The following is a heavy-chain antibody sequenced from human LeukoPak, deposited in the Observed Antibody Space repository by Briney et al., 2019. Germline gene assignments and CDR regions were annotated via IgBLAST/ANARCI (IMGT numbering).Heavy chain of an antibody. CDR3: AKRSGAGFLYYYYMDV. D-gene: IGHD1-26*01. CDR2: ISGSGGST. CDR1: GFTFNNYA. V-gene: IGHV3-23*01. J-gene: IGHJ6*03. Sequence: GGSLRLSCAASGFTFNNYAMSWVRQAPGKGLEWVSAISGSGGSTYYADSVKGRFTFSRDNSKNTLYLQMNSLRAEDTAVYYCAKRSGAGFLYYYYMDVWGKGTTVTVSS.